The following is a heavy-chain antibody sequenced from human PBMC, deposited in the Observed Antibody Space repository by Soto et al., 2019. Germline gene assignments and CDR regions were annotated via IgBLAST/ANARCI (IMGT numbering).Heavy chain of an antibody. CDR1: GFTFGSYA. Sequence: PGGSLRLSCAASGFTFGSYAMSWVRQAPGKGLEWVSGITGSGDSTYYADSVKGRFTISRDNSKNTLYLQMNSLRAEDTAVYFCAQYRMVYAIDYFDNWGQGTLVTVSS. CDR2: ITGSGDST. D-gene: IGHD2-8*01. V-gene: IGHV3-23*01. CDR3: AQYRMVYAIDYFDN. J-gene: IGHJ4*02.